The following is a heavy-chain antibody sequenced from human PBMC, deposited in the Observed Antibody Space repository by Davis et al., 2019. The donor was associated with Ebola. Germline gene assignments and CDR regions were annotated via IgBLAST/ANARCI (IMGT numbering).Heavy chain of an antibody. CDR2: ISSRSDSI. D-gene: IGHD4-17*01. V-gene: IGHV3-48*04. J-gene: IGHJ4*02. Sequence: PGGSLRLSCAVSGFTFSSYDMNWVRQAPGKGLEWISEISSRSDSIYYADSVKGRFIISRDNAKNSLYLQMNSLRAEDTAVYYCARVDGDWHFDYWGQGTLVTVSS. CDR1: GFTFSSYD. CDR3: ARVDGDWHFDY.